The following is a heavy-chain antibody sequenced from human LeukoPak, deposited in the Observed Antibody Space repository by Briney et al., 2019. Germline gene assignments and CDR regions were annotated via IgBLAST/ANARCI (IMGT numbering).Heavy chain of an antibody. CDR2: ISTSDDSI. CDR1: GFTFGDYA. D-gene: IGHD3-10*01. CDR3: VSPQRITHYGMDV. J-gene: IGHJ6*02. V-gene: IGHV3-23*01. Sequence: GGSLRLSCTASGFTFGDYAMSWVRQAPGKGLEWVSAISTSDDSIYYADSVKGRFTISRDNSKNTLYLQMNSLRAEDTAVYYCVSPQRITHYGMDVWGQGTTVTVSS.